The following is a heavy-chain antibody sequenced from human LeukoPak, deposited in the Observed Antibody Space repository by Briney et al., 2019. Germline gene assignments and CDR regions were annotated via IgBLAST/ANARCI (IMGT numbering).Heavy chain of an antibody. D-gene: IGHD4-17*01. Sequence: SETLSLTCTVSGGSFSSHYWSWIRQPPGKGLEWIGYISYIGSTNYNPSLKSRVTISVDTSKDQFSLKLSSVTAADTAVYYCARDPTTVTKGLDIWGQGTMVTVSS. V-gene: IGHV4-59*11. CDR1: GGSFSSHY. CDR3: ARDPTTVTKGLDI. CDR2: ISYIGST. J-gene: IGHJ3*02.